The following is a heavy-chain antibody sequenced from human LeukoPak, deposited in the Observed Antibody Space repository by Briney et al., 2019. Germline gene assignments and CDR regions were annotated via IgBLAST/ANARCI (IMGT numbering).Heavy chain of an antibody. CDR3: ARELLDVDTARNWFDP. Sequence: SVKVSCKASGGTFSSYAISWVRQAPGQGLEWMGGIIPIFGTANYAQKFQGRVTITADESTSTAYMELGSLRSEDTAVYYCARELLDVDTARNWFDPWGQGTLVTVSS. V-gene: IGHV1-69*13. CDR2: IIPIFGTA. D-gene: IGHD5-18*01. CDR1: GGTFSSYA. J-gene: IGHJ5*02.